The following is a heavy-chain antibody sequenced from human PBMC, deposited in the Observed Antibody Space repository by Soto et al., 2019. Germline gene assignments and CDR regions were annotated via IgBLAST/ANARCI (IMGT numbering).Heavy chain of an antibody. CDR1: GFTFTDFG. V-gene: IGHV3-33*01. D-gene: IGHD2-2*01. CDR3: ARDYCSTSSCYDY. CDR2: IWYDGSKR. J-gene: IGHJ4*02. Sequence: GGSLRLSCTASGFTFTDFGMHWVRQAPGKGLEWVALIWYDGSKRYYADSVKGRFTISRDTSKNVVYLQMNSLRAEDTALYYCARDYCSTSSCYDYWGQGRLVTVSS.